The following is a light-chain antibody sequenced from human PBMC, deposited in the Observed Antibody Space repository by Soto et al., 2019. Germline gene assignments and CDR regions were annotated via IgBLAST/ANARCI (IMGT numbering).Light chain of an antibody. CDR3: SSYTSSSSYV. CDR2: DVT. V-gene: IGLV2-14*03. Sequence: QSALTQPASVSGSPGQSITISCTGTSSDVGNYKYVSWCQQHPGKAPKLIVYDVTNRPSGVSDRFSGSKSGNTASLTISGLQAGDEADYYCSSYTSSSSYVFGTGTKLTVL. J-gene: IGLJ1*01. CDR1: SSDVGNYKY.